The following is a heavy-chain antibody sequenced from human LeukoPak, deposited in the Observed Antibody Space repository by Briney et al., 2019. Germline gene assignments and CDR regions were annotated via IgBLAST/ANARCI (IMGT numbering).Heavy chain of an antibody. CDR1: GFTFSSYA. Sequence: GGSLRLSCAASGFTFSSYAMSWVRQAPGKGLEWVSAISGSGGSTYYADSVKGRFTISRDNSKNTLYLQMNSLRAEDTAVYYCAKDGPYYYDSSGPSTYFDYWGQGTLVTVSS. J-gene: IGHJ4*02. CDR2: ISGSGGST. CDR3: AKDGPYYYDSSGPSTYFDY. V-gene: IGHV3-23*01. D-gene: IGHD3-22*01.